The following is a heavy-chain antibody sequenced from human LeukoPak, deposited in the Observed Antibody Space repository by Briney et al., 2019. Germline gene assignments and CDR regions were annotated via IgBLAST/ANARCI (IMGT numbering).Heavy chain of an antibody. Sequence: SETPSLTCTVSGDSINSYHWSWIRQPAGKGLEWIGRIHMSGSTNYNPSLRSRVAISMDNSKNQFSLKLKSVTAADTAVYYCARDDSSRDDSGGYHYWGQGTLVTISS. CDR3: ARDDSSRDDSGGYHY. J-gene: IGHJ4*02. D-gene: IGHD3-22*01. V-gene: IGHV4-4*07. CDR2: IHMSGST. CDR1: GDSINSYH.